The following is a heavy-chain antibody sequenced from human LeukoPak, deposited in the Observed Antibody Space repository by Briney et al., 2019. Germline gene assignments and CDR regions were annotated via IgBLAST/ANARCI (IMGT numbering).Heavy chain of an antibody. J-gene: IGHJ4*02. V-gene: IGHV3-74*01. CDR1: GFTFSSYW. D-gene: IGHD6-13*01. CDR2: INTDGSIT. CDR3: AKDDSSWMRVALDY. Sequence: GGSLRLSCAASGFTFSSYWMHWVRQAPGKGLVWVSRINTDGSITNYAGSVKGRFTISRDNAKNTLYLQMNSLRAEDTAVYYCAKDDSSWMRVALDYWGQGTLVTVSS.